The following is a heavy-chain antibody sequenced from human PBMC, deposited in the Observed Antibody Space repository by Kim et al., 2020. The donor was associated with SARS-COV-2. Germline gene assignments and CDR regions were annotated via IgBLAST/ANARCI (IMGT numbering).Heavy chain of an antibody. D-gene: IGHD3-22*01. J-gene: IGHJ4*02. Sequence: SVKVSCKASGGTFSSYAISWVRQAPGQGLEWMGGIIPIFGTANYAQKFQGRVTITADESTSTAYMELSSLRSEDTAVYYCARDDYYDSSGYYYFDYWGQGTLVTVSS. CDR1: GGTFSSYA. CDR2: IIPIFGTA. CDR3: ARDDYYDSSGYYYFDY. V-gene: IGHV1-69*13.